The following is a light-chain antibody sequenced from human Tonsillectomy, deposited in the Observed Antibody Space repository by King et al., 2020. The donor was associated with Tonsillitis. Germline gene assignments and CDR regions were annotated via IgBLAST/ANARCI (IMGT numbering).Light chain of an antibody. V-gene: IGKV3D-11*01. CDR3: QHQVPLHLT. J-gene: IGKJ4*01. Sequence: NRATGIPARFSGSGPGTDFTLTISSLEPEDFAVYYCQHQVPLHLTFGGGTK.